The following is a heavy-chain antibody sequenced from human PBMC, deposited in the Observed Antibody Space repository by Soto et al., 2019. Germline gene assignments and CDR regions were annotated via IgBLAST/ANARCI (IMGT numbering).Heavy chain of an antibody. CDR3: ARASIVVETGIRGGMDV. D-gene: IGHD2-21*02. Sequence: QVQLAQYGAEVKKPGSSVKVSCKASGGTFRSHAISWVRQAPGQGLEWMGGIIPMFGTAKYAPKFQGRVTITADESTSTLYMELKSLRSDDTAVYYFARASIVVETGIRGGMDVWGQGNTVTVSS. CDR2: IIPMFGTA. CDR1: GGTFRSHA. V-gene: IGHV1-69*01. J-gene: IGHJ6*02.